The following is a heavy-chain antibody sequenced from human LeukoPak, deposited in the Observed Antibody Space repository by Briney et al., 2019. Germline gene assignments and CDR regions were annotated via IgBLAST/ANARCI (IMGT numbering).Heavy chain of an antibody. J-gene: IGHJ4*02. CDR1: GFSFEDNG. V-gene: IGHV3-20*04. CDR2: INWNGETT. D-gene: IGHD3-10*01. Sequence: RAGGSLRLSCAASGFSFEDNGMSWVRQAPGKGLEWVSGINWNGETTGYVDSVKGRFTISRDNAKNFLYLQMNSLRAEDTALYYCATHSYYYGSGSYPHYLDYWGQGTLVTVSS. CDR3: ATHSYYYGSGSYPHYLDY.